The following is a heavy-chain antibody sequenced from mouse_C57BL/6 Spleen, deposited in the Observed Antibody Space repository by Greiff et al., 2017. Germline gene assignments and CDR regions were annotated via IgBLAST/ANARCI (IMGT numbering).Heavy chain of an antibody. Sequence: SGAELVRPGASVTLSCKASGYTFTDYEMHWVKQTPVHGLEWIGAIDPETGGTAYNQKFKGKAILTADKSSSTAYMELRSLTSEDSAVYYCKRWALYFDYWGQGTTLTVSS. V-gene: IGHV1-15*01. CDR2: IDPETGGT. CDR1: GYTFTDYE. CDR3: KRWALYFDY. J-gene: IGHJ2*01.